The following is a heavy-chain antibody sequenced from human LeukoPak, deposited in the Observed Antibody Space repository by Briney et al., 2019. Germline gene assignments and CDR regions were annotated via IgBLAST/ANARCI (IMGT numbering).Heavy chain of an antibody. Sequence: PSETLSLTCTVSGGSISSYYWSWIRRPPGKGLEWIGYIYYSGSTNYNPSLKSRVTISVDTSKNQFSLKLSSVTAADTAVYYCARDTTPKYYYDSSGYYWFGAFDIWGQGTMVTVSS. CDR1: GGSISSYY. D-gene: IGHD3-22*01. CDR3: ARDTTPKYYYDSSGYYWFGAFDI. CDR2: IYYSGST. V-gene: IGHV4-59*01. J-gene: IGHJ3*02.